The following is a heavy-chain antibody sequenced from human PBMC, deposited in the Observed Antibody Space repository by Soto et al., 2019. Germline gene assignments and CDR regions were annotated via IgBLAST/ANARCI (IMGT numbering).Heavy chain of an antibody. D-gene: IGHD1-26*01. CDR2: IDPSDSYT. V-gene: IGHV5-10-1*01. CDR1: GYSFTSYW. J-gene: IGHJ6*02. CDR3: ARLAPYSGSYYGLHGMDV. Sequence: PGESLKISCKGSGYSFTSYWISWVRQMPGKGLEWMGRIDPSDSYTNYSPSFQGHVTISADKSIGTAYLQWSSLKASDTAMYYCARLAPYSGSYYGLHGMDVWGQGTTVTVSS.